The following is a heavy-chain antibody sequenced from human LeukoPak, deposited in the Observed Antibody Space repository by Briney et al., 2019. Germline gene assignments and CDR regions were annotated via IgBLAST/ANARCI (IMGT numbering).Heavy chain of an antibody. CDR3: AAAGSGCSCYLDY. CDR2: INHSGST. Sequence: SETLSLTCAVYGWSFSGYYWRWNRQPPGKGLEWIGEINHSGSTNYNPSLKSRVTISAVTSKNQFSLKLSSVSGEGPVVYYCAAAGSGCSCYLDYWRQGTLVTVSS. CDR1: GWSFSGYY. J-gene: IGHJ4*02. V-gene: IGHV4-34*01. D-gene: IGHD2-15*01.